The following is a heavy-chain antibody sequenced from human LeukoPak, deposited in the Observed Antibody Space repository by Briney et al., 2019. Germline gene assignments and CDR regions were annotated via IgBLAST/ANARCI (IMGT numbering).Heavy chain of an antibody. CDR2: ISGSGGST. CDR1: GFTFSSYA. Sequence: GGSLRLSCAASGFTFSSYAMSWVRQAPGKGLEWVSAISGSGGSTYYADSVKGRFTISRDNSKNTLYLQMNSLRAEDTAVYYCAKASVLLWFGELQNFDYWGQGTLVTVSS. J-gene: IGHJ4*02. CDR3: AKASVLLWFGELQNFDY. V-gene: IGHV3-23*01. D-gene: IGHD3-10*01.